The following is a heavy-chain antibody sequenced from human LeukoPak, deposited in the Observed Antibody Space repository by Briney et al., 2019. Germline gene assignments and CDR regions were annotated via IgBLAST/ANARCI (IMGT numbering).Heavy chain of an antibody. Sequence: SETLSLTCAVYGGSFSGYYWTWIRQPPGKGLEWIGEINHSGGTNYNPSLKSRVTISVDTSKNQFSLKLSSVTAADTAVYYCARGMYSSSSGYYYYYYYMDVWGKGTTVTVSS. CDR3: ARGMYSSSSGYYYYYYYMDV. CDR2: INHSGGT. V-gene: IGHV4-34*01. CDR1: GGSFSGYY. J-gene: IGHJ6*03. D-gene: IGHD6-6*01.